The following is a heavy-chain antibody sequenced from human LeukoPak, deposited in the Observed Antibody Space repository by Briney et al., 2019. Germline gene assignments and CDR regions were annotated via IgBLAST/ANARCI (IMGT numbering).Heavy chain of an antibody. J-gene: IGHJ4*02. CDR2: ISGSGGST. CDR3: AKDNRDYYDSSVLGY. CDR1: VFTFSNYN. Sequence: GGSLRLSCVASVFTFSNYNMNWVRQAPGKGLEWVSAISGSGGSTYYADSVKGRFTISRDNSENTLYLQMNSLRAEDTAVYYCAKDNRDYYDSSVLGYWGQGTLVTVSS. D-gene: IGHD3-22*01. V-gene: IGHV3-23*01.